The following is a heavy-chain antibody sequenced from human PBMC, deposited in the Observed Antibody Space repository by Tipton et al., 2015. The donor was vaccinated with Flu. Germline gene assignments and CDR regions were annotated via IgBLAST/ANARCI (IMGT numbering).Heavy chain of an antibody. CDR1: GFTFSSYS. Sequence: SLRLSCAASGFTFSSYSMNWVRQAPGKGLEWVSSISSSSSYIYYADSVKGRFTISRDNAKNSLYLQMNSLRAEDTAVYYCAREDSDYYYYGMDVWGQGTTVTVSS. CDR3: AREDSDYYYYGMDV. J-gene: IGHJ6*02. CDR2: ISSSSSYI. V-gene: IGHV3-21*01.